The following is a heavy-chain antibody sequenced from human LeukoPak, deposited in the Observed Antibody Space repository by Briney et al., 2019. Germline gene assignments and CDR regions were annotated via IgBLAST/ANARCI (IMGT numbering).Heavy chain of an antibody. CDR1: GFTFSSYA. CDR2: ISGSGGST. Sequence: GGSLRLSCAASGFTFSSYAMSWVRQAPGKGLEWVSAISGSGGSTYYADSVKGRFTISRDNSKNTLYLQMNSLRAEDTAVYYCAKRAYCSGGSCRSYYFDYWGQGTLVTVSS. J-gene: IGHJ4*02. D-gene: IGHD2-15*01. V-gene: IGHV3-23*01. CDR3: AKRAYCSGGSCRSYYFDY.